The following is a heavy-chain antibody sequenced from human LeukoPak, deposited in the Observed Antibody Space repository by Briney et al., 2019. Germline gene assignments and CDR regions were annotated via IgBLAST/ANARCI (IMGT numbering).Heavy chain of an antibody. CDR3: ASSGWLSVDDI. V-gene: IGHV3-48*01. J-gene: IGHJ3*02. D-gene: IGHD6-19*01. CDR1: GFTFSSYT. Sequence: PGGSLRLSCVASGFTFSSYTMNWVRQAPGKGLEWVSYISSSSSTICYADSVKGRFTVSRDNAKNSLYLQMNSLRAEDTAVYYCASSGWLSVDDIWGQGTTVTVSS. CDR2: ISSSSSTI.